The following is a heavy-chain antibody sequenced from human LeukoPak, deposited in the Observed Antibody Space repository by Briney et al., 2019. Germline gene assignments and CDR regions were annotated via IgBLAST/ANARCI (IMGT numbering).Heavy chain of an antibody. CDR2: ISSSGSTI. D-gene: IGHD3-3*01. CDR3: ARGSRFGVVGRDAFDI. V-gene: IGHV3-48*03. J-gene: IGHJ3*02. CDR1: GFIFSSYE. Sequence: GGSLRLSCAASGFIFSSYEMNWVRQAPGKGLEWVSYISSSGSTIYYADSVRGRFTISRDNAKNSLYLQMNSLRAEDTAVYYCARGSRFGVVGRDAFDIWGQGTMVTVSS.